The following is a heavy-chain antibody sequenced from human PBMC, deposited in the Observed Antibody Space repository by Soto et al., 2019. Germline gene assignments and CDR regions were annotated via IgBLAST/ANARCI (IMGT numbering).Heavy chain of an antibody. Sequence: QVQLQESGPGLVKPSGTLSLTCAVSGGSISSSNWWSWVRQPPGKGLEWIGEIYHSGSTNYNPSLKSRVTRSVDKSKNQFSLKLSSVTAADTAVYYCARQAATVTTRYYYYYGMDVWGQGTTVTVSS. D-gene: IGHD4-17*01. V-gene: IGHV4-4*02. J-gene: IGHJ6*02. CDR1: GGSISSSNW. CDR3: ARQAATVTTRYYYYYGMDV. CDR2: IYHSGST.